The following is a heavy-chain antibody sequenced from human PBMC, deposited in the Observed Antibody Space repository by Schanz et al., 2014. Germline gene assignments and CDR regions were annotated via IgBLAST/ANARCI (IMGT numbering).Heavy chain of an antibody. Sequence: EADLVESGGGLIQRGESLRLSCSASGFSFSSYSMNWVRQAPGKGLEWLSYIDGKSTTVYYADSVKGRFTVSRDTAMNSLYLLMNALTAEYTAVYYCARDDDSFYHNYDIDVWGKGTTVTVSS. V-gene: IGHV3-48*01. J-gene: IGHJ6*03. CDR3: ARDDDSFYHNYDIDV. CDR2: IDGKSTTV. CDR1: GFSFSSYS. D-gene: IGHD3-16*02.